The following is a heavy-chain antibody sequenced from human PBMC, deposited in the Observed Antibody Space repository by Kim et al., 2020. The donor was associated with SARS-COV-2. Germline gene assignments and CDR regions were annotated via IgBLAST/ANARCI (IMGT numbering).Heavy chain of an antibody. Sequence: SETLSLTCTVSGGSISSSSYYWGWIRQPPGKGLEWIGSIYYSGSTYYNPSLKSRVTISVDTSKNQFSLKLSSVTAADTAVYYCARSGYSFGRLLRGGQNDYWGQGTLVTVSS. D-gene: IGHD3-22*01. CDR1: GGSISSSSYY. CDR3: ARSGYSFGRLLRGGQNDY. J-gene: IGHJ4*02. V-gene: IGHV4-39*01. CDR2: IYYSGST.